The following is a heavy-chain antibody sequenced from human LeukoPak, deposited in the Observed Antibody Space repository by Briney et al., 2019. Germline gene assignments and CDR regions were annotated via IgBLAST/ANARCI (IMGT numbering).Heavy chain of an antibody. CDR2: ITGSGGST. Sequence: PGGSLRLSCAASGFTFSSYGMHWVRQAPGKGLEWVSSITGSGGSTYYADSVKGRFTISRDNSKNTLSLQMNSLRAEDTAVYYCAKAHYYDSSGSYRNNFDYWGQGTLVTVSS. V-gene: IGHV3-23*01. CDR3: AKAHYYDSSGSYRNNFDY. D-gene: IGHD3-22*01. J-gene: IGHJ4*02. CDR1: GFTFSSYG.